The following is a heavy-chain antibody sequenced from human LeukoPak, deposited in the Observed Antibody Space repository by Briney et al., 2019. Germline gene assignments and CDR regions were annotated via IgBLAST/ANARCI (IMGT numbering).Heavy chain of an antibody. Sequence: ASVEVSCKASGYTFTGFYIHWVRQAPGQGLEWMGWINPGTGGTSYAQNFQARVTLTRDTSTSTAYMELNSLRSDDTAVYFCARHLHFDYWGQGTLVSV. CDR1: GYTFTGFY. J-gene: IGHJ4*02. V-gene: IGHV1-2*02. CDR3: ARHLHFDY. CDR2: INPGTGGT.